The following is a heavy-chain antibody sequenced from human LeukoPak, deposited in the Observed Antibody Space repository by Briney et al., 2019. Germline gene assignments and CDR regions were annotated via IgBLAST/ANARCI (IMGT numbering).Heavy chain of an antibody. V-gene: IGHV3-7*01. Sequence: PGGSLRLSCATSGFTFSNFWMGWVRQAPGKGLEWVANIKQDGSEKYYVDSVKGRFTISRDNAKNSLYLQMNSLRAEDTAVYYCANGDGFDYWGQGTLVTVSS. D-gene: IGHD5-24*01. CDR2: IKQDGSEK. CDR1: GFTFSNFW. CDR3: ANGDGFDY. J-gene: IGHJ4*02.